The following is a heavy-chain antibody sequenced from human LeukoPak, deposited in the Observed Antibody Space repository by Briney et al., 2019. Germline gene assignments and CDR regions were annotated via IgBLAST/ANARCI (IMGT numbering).Heavy chain of an antibody. D-gene: IGHD2-21*01. CDR3: ARHLAARLGGARFSDY. J-gene: IGHJ4*02. CDR2: INNSGST. V-gene: IGHV4-59*08. Sequence: SETLSLTCTISGGSISGYYWSWIRKPPGKGLEWIGYINNSGSTNYNPSLKSRVTISVDTSRNHLSLKLSSVTAADTAVYYCARHLAARLGGARFSDYWGQGTLVTVSS. CDR1: GGSISGYY.